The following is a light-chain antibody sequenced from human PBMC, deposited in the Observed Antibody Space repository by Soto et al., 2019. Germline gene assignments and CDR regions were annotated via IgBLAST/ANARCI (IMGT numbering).Light chain of an antibody. CDR1: SSDVGAYDF. CDR2: EVS. CDR3: CSYAGNNLFM. J-gene: IGLJ3*02. Sequence: QSALTQPASVSGSPGQSITISCTGTSSDVGAYDFVSWYQQHPGKAPKLIIHEVSNRPSGVSNRFSGSKSGNTASLTISGLQAEDEADYYCCSYAGNNLFMFGGGTKLTVL. V-gene: IGLV2-14*01.